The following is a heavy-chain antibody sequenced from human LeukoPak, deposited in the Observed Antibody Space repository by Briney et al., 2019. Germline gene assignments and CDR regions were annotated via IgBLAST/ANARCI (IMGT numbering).Heavy chain of an antibody. CDR1: GFTFSSYA. Sequence: GGSLRLSCAASGFTFSSYAMSWVRQAPGKGLEWVSAISGSGGSTYYADSVKGRFTISRDDSKNTLHLQMNGLRPEDTAVYYCAKASAPGAPTYYFDNWGQGTLVTVSS. J-gene: IGHJ4*02. CDR2: ISGSGGST. CDR3: AKASAPGAPTYYFDN. D-gene: IGHD2-2*01. V-gene: IGHV3-23*01.